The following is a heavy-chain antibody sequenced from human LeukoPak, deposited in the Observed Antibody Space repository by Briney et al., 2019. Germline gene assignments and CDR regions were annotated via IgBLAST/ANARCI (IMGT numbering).Heavy chain of an antibody. CDR3: ASYYDFWSGYGRDY. CDR1: GFTFSSYW. D-gene: IGHD3-3*01. V-gene: IGHV3-21*01. CDR2: ISSSSSYI. Sequence: GGSLRLSCAASGFTFSSYWMHWVRQAPGKGLEWVSSISSSSSYIYYADSVKGRFTISRDNAKNSLYLQMNSLRAEDTAVYYCASYYDFWSGYGRDYWGQGTLVTVSS. J-gene: IGHJ4*02.